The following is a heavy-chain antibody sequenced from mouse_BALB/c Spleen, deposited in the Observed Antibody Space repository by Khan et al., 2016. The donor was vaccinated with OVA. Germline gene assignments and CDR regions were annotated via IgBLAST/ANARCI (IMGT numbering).Heavy chain of an antibody. CDR2: IYPGSDNT. CDR1: GYTFTDYS. Sequence: VELVESGAELVRPGASVTLSCKASGYTFTDYSINWMRQRTGQGLEWIGEIYPGSDNTYYNEKFKGKATLTVDKSSSTAYMQLSSLTSEDSAVYFCAREWAAWFPYWGQGTLVTVSA. CDR3: AREWAAWFPY. V-gene: IGHV1-77*01. J-gene: IGHJ3*01.